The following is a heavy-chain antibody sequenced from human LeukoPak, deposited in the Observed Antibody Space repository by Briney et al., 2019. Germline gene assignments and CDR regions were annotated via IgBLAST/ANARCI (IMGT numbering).Heavy chain of an antibody. V-gene: IGHV1-3*03. CDR1: GYTFTDYA. CDR3: ARGGKQWRGGNYFDS. J-gene: IGHJ4*02. CDR2: ITTGRGET. D-gene: IGHD6-19*01. Sequence: ASVKVSCKASGYTFTDYALHWVRQAPGQSLEWMGWITTGRGETRYSQEFQRRITFTRDTSASTVYVDLSDLRSEDTAVYYCARGGKQWRGGNYFDSWGQGTLVAVSS.